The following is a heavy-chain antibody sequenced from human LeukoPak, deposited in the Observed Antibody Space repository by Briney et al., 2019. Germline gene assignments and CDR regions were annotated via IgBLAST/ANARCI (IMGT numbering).Heavy chain of an antibody. CDR3: VKDLGPGRAFWFDP. CDR2: TYYRSRWYT. CDR1: GDSLSSNDAG. D-gene: IGHD3-10*01. J-gene: IGHJ5*02. Sequence: SQTLLLTCAISGDSLSSNDAGWNWIRQSPSRGLEWLGRTYYRSRWYTDYAIFVESRITISRDTSQNQFSLQLKSVTPDDTAVYFCVKDLGPGRAFWFDPWGQGTLVTVSS. V-gene: IGHV6-1*01.